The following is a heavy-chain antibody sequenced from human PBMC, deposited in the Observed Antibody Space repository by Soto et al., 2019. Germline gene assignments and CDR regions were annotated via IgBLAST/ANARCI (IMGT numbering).Heavy chain of an antibody. CDR1: GFTFSTHA. CDR2: IGSSGDAA. CDR3: SRGSIYGVHFDY. V-gene: IGHV3-23*01. J-gene: IGHJ4*02. Sequence: EVQLLESGGALVQPGGSLRLSCAASGFTFSTHAVSWVRQAPGKGLEWVSAIGSSGDAAHYANSVKGRFTISRDNSKSTFSLQMDSLRAEDTAVYYCSRGSIYGVHFDYWGRGTLVTVSS. D-gene: IGHD5-18*01.